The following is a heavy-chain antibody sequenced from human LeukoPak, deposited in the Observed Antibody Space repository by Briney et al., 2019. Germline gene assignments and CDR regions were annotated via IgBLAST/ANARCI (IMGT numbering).Heavy chain of an antibody. CDR1: EFRLSSYN. V-gene: IGHV3-21*01. D-gene: IGHD2-15*01. CDR3: VRGGPSTWS. CDR2: ISSSSTYI. J-gene: IGHJ5*02. Sequence: GGSLRLSCAASEFRLSSYNMNWVRQAPGKGLEWVSSISSSSTYIHYADSVKGRFTISRDNAKNSLYLQMNSLRAEDTAVYYCVRGGPSTWSWGQGTLVTVSS.